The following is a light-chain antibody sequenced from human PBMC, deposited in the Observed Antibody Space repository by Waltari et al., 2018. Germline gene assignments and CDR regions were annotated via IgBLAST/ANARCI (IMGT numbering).Light chain of an antibody. J-gene: IGLJ1*01. CDR1: SLSGDY. CDR2: GKN. CDR3: YSRDSSGDHLRV. V-gene: IGLV3-19*01. Sequence: SSELTQDPAVSVALGQTVRITCQGDSLSGDYARWYQQKPGQAPVLVIYGKNNRPSGIPDRFSGSSSGNTASLTITGAQAEDEAEYYCYSRDSSGDHLRVFGAGTKVTVL.